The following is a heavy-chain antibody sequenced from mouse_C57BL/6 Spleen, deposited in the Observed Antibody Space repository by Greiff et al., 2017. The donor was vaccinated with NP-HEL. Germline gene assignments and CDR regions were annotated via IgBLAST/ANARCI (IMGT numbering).Heavy chain of an antibody. Sequence: QVQLQQSGAELVKPGASVKLSCKASGYTFTSYWMHWVKQRPGQGLEWIGMIHPNSGSTNYNEKFKSKATLTVDKSSSTAYMQLSSLTSEDSAVYYCARTGGSSYTWYFDVWGTGTTVTVSS. J-gene: IGHJ1*03. CDR3: ARTGGSSYTWYFDV. CDR2: IHPNSGST. D-gene: IGHD1-1*01. V-gene: IGHV1-64*01. CDR1: GYTFTSYW.